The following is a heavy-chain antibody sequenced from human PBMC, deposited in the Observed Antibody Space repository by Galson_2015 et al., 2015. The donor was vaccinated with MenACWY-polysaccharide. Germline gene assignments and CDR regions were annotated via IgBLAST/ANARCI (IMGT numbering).Heavy chain of an antibody. CDR2: TSSSSSTI. V-gene: IGHV3-48*01. CDR1: GFTFSSYS. Sequence: SLRLSCAASGFTFSSYSMNWVRQAPGKGLEWVSYTSSSSSTIYYADSVKGRFTISRDNAKNSLFLQMNSLRAEDTAVYYCARLHCSSTSCYPTDYYYYGMDVWGQGTTVTVSS. CDR3: ARLHCSSTSCYPTDYYYYGMDV. D-gene: IGHD2-2*01. J-gene: IGHJ6*02.